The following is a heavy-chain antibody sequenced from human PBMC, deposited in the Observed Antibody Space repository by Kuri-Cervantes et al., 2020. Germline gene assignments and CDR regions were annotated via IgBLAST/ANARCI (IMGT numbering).Heavy chain of an antibody. Sequence: GESLKISCAASGFTFSSYGMHWVRQAPGKGLEWVAVISYDGSNKYYADSVKGRFTISRENAKNSLYLQMNSLRAEDTAVYYCARIVVVPAANHYYFDYWGQGTLVTVSS. CDR1: GFTFSSYG. CDR3: ARIVVVPAANHYYFDY. V-gene: IGHV3-30*12. J-gene: IGHJ4*02. CDR2: ISYDGSNK. D-gene: IGHD2-2*01.